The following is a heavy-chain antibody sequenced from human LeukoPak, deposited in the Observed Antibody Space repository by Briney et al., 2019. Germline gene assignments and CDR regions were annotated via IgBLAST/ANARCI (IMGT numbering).Heavy chain of an antibody. CDR3: ASTTVTTGRTYYYYDMDV. CDR2: INPNSGGT. J-gene: IGHJ6*02. V-gene: IGHV1-2*02. CDR1: GYTFTGYY. Sequence: ASVKVSCKASGYTFTGYYMHWVRQAPGQGLEWMGWINPNSGGTNYAQKFQGRVTMTRDTSISTAYMELSRLRSDDTAVYYCASTTVTTGRTYYYYDMDVWGQGTTVTVSS. D-gene: IGHD4-17*01.